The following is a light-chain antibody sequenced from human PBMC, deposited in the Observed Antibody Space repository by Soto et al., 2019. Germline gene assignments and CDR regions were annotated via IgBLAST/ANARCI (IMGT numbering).Light chain of an antibody. CDR2: ANN. CDR1: SSNIGAGYD. V-gene: IGLV1-40*01. CDR3: QSYDSSRSPLYV. Sequence: QSALTQPPSMSGAPGQRVSISYTGSSSNIGAGYDVHWYQHLPGTAPKLLIYANNNRPSGVPDRFSGSKSGTSASLAITGLQAEDEADYYCQSYDSSRSPLYVFGTGTKVTVL. J-gene: IGLJ1*01.